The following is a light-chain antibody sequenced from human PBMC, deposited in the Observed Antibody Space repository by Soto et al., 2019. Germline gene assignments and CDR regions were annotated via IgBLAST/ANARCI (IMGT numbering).Light chain of an antibody. CDR2: AAY. CDR1: QTINNY. Sequence: DIQMTQSPSSLSASVGDRVTITCRTSQTINNYLNWYQQKPGRAPKLLIYAAYNLQSGVPSRFRGSGSRTDFTLAISALQPDDFATYFCQQTYSIPLTLGGGNKVDIK. J-gene: IGKJ4*01. V-gene: IGKV1-39*01. CDR3: QQTYSIPLT.